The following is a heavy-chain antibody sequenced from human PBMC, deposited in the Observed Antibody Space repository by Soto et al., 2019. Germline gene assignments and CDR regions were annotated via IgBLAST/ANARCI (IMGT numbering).Heavy chain of an antibody. Sequence: SETLSLTCTVSGGSVSSGSYYWSWIRQPPGMGLEWFGFIYYSGSTSYYPSFKSRVTISLDTSRNQFSLKLSSVAAADTAVYYCARAASYASSYYFDFWGQGTLVTAPQ. CDR1: GGSVSSGSYY. CDR3: ARAASYASSYYFDF. CDR2: IYYSGST. D-gene: IGHD6-6*01. V-gene: IGHV4-61*01. J-gene: IGHJ4*02.